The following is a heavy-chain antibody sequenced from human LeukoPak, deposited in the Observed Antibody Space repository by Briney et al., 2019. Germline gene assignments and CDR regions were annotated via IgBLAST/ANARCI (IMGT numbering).Heavy chain of an antibody. Sequence: PSETLSLTCTVSGGSISGSYWSWVRQPPGKGLEWIGYIYYSGSTNYNPSLKSRVTILVDTSNNQFPLRLNSVTAADTAVYYCARENTMVRGAFDAFDIWGQGTMVTVSS. V-gene: IGHV4-59*01. D-gene: IGHD3-10*01. CDR1: GGSISGSY. CDR3: ARENTMVRGAFDAFDI. CDR2: IYYSGST. J-gene: IGHJ3*02.